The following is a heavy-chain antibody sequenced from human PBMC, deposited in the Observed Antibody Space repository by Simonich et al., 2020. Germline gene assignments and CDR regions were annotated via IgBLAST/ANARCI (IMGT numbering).Heavy chain of an antibody. CDR3: ARHAGFAFDI. Sequence: QLQLQESGPGLVKPSETLSLTCTVSGGSISSSSYYWGWIRPPPGKGLEWIGVIYYIGTTTYNPSLKSRGTISLDTSKTQFSLKLSSMTAADTAVYYCARHAGFAFDIWGQGTMVTVSS. J-gene: IGHJ3*02. V-gene: IGHV4-39*01. D-gene: IGHD6-13*01. CDR1: GGSISSSSYY. CDR2: IYYIGTT.